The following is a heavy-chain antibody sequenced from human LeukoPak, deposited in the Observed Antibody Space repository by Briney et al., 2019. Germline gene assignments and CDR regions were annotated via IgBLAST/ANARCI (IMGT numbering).Heavy chain of an antibody. J-gene: IGHJ6*03. V-gene: IGHV3-23*01. CDR3: AKEGVAGTVYYYYYMDV. CDR2: ISGSGGST. CDR1: GFTFSSYA. Sequence: GGSLRLSCAASGFTFSSYAMSWVRQAPGKGLEWVSAISGSGGSTYYADSVKGRFTISRDNSKNKLYLQMNSLRAEDTAVYYCAKEGVAGTVYYYYYMDVWGKGTTVTVSS. D-gene: IGHD1-26*01.